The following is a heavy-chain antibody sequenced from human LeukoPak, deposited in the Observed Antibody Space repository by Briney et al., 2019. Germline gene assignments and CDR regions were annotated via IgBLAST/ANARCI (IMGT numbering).Heavy chain of an antibody. J-gene: IGHJ5*02. CDR3: ARESGDWGVIITGVLDP. D-gene: IGHD3-10*01. CDR1: GGTFSSYA. Sequence: GASVKVSCKASGGTFSSYAISWVRQAPGQGLEWMGGIIPIFGTANYAQKFQGRVTITADESTSTAYMELSSLRSEDTAVYYCARESGDWGVIITGVLDPWGQGTLVTVSS. CDR2: IIPIFGTA. V-gene: IGHV1-69*13.